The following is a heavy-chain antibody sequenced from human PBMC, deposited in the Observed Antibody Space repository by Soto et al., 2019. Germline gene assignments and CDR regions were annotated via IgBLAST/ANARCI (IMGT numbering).Heavy chain of an antibody. CDR1: GFTLSSYA. V-gene: IGHV3-23*01. CDR3: ARGQRALITYGPFDP. Sequence: VGSLRLSCAASGFTLSSYAMSWVRQAPGKGLEWVSTFSGTGGYTYYADSVKGRFTISRDDSKNTLFLHMNSLRAADTAVYYCARGQRALITYGPFDPWGQGTLVTVSS. CDR2: FSGTGGYT. D-gene: IGHD4-17*01. J-gene: IGHJ5*02.